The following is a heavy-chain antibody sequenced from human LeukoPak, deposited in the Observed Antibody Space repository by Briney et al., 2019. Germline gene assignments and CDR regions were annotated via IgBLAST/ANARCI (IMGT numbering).Heavy chain of an antibody. D-gene: IGHD3-22*01. CDR3: GSLTVVAKDH. J-gene: IGHJ4*02. Sequence: PGGSLRLSCAASGFSFSTHWMHWVRQAPGKGLVYGAQINSDGSATAYADSVKGRFTISRDNAKNTLYLEMISLRAEDTAVYYCGSLTVVAKDHWGQGTLVTVSS. V-gene: IGHV3-74*01. CDR2: INSDGSAT. CDR1: GFSFSTHW.